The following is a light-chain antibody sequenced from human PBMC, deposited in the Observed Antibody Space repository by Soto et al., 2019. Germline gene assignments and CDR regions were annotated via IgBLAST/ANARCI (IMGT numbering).Light chain of an antibody. V-gene: IGLV3-21*02. CDR3: QVWDTTNPVI. CDR2: DDG. J-gene: IGLJ2*01. CDR1: NIEIKS. Sequence: SYELTQPPSVSVAPGQTARITCRGNNIEIKSVHWYQQKPGQAPVLVVYDDGDRTTGIPERFSGSKSGNTATLTTSRVEAGDEADYYCQVWDTTNPVIFGGGTQLTVL.